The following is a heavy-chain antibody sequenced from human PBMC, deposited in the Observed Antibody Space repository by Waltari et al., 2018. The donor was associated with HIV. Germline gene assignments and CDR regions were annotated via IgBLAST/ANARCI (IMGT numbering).Heavy chain of an antibody. V-gene: IGHV1-69*12. Sequence: QVQLVQSGAEVKKPGSSVKVSCKASGGPFSSYAITWVRPAPGQGLEWMGGIIPIFGTANYAQKFQGRVTITADESTSTAYMELSSLRSEDTAVYYCARGLTAMVTFLYYWGQGTLVTVSS. CDR3: ARGLTAMVTFLYY. J-gene: IGHJ4*02. D-gene: IGHD5-18*01. CDR1: GGPFSSYA. CDR2: IIPIFGTA.